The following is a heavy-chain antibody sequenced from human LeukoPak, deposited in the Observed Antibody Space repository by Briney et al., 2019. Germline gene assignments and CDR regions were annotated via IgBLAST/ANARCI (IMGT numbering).Heavy chain of an antibody. CDR2: IYYSGST. CDR1: GGSISSSSYY. CDR3: ARASGSYGPYYYYYMDV. Sequence: SETLSLTYTVSGGSISSSSYYWGWIRQPPGKGLEWIGSIYYSGSTYYNPSLKSRVTISVDTSKNQFSLKLSSVTAADTAVYYCARASGSYGPYYYYYMDVWGKGTTVTVSS. D-gene: IGHD1-26*01. V-gene: IGHV4-39*01. J-gene: IGHJ6*03.